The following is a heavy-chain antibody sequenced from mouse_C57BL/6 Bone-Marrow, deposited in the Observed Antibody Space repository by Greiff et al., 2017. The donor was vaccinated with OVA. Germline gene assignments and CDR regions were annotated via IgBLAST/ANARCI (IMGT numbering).Heavy chain of an antibody. CDR3: ARCDGYYAFFDY. D-gene: IGHD2-3*01. CDR1: GYTFTSYW. V-gene: IGHV1-52*01. Sequence: QVQLQQPGAELVRPGSSVKLSCKASGYTFTSYWMHWVKQRPIQGLEWIGNIDPSDSETHYNQKFKDKATLTVDKSSSTAYMQLSSLTSEDSAVYYCARCDGYYAFFDYWGQGTTLTVSS. CDR2: IDPSDSET. J-gene: IGHJ2*01.